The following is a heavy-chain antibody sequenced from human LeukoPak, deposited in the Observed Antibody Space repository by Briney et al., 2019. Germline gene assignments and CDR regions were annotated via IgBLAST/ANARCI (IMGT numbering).Heavy chain of an antibody. V-gene: IGHV3-15*01. CDR2: IKSKTDGGTT. J-gene: IGHJ4*02. CDR3: TTSRHWGSSGPIDY. D-gene: IGHD3-22*01. Sequence: GGSLRLSCAASGFTFSNAWMSWVRQAPGKGLEWVGRIKSKTDGGTTDYAAPVKGRFTISRDDSKNTLYLQMNSLKTEDTAVYYCTTSRHWGSSGPIDYWGQGTLVTVSS. CDR1: GFTFSNAW.